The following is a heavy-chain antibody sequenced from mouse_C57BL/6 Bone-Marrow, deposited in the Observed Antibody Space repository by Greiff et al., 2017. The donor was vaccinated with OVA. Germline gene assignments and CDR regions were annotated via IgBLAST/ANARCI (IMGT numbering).Heavy chain of an antibody. CDR2: ISNGGGST. V-gene: IGHV5-12*01. D-gene: IGHD2-3*01. CDR3: ARHVDGYFDY. Sequence: EVMLVESGGGLVQPGGSLKLSCAASGFTFSDYYMYWVRQTPEKRLVWVAYISNGGGSTYYPDTVKGRFTISRDNAKNTLYLQMSRLKSEDTAMYYCARHVDGYFDYWGQGTTLTVSS. J-gene: IGHJ2*01. CDR1: GFTFSDYY.